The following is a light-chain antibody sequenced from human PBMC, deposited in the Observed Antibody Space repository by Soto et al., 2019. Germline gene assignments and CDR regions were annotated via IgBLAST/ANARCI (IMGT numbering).Light chain of an antibody. V-gene: IGKV3-11*01. CDR2: DAS. Sequence: EIVMTQSPATLSVSPGERATLSCRASQSVSILLAWYQQNPGQAPRLLIYDASNRATGIPARFSGSGSGTDFTLTISSLEPEDFAGYYCQQRSNWPPSITFGQGTRLEI. CDR3: QQRSNWPPSIT. CDR1: QSVSIL. J-gene: IGKJ5*01.